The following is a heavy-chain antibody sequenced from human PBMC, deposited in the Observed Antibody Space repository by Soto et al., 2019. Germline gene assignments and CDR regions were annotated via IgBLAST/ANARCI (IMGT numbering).Heavy chain of an antibody. CDR2: IYPGDSDT. J-gene: IGHJ4*02. CDR1: GYSFTSYW. D-gene: IGHD6-6*01. CDR3: ARFGEGSPSTLHQRYFGY. Sequence: PGESLKISCKGSGYSFTSYWIGWVRQMPGKGLEWMGIIYPGDSDTRYSPSFQGQVTISADKSISTAYLQWSSLKASDTAMYYCARFGEGSPSTLHQRYFGYWGQGTLVTVSS. V-gene: IGHV5-51*01.